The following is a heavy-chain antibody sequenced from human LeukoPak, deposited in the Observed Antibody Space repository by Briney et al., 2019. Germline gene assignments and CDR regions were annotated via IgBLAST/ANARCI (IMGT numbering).Heavy chain of an antibody. CDR2: IYYGGST. Sequence: SETLSLTCTVSGGSITSYYWSWIRQPPGKGLELIAYIYYGGSTNYNPSLKSRVTISVDTSNNQFSLKQMSVTAADTAVYYCATYLPSAWGAFDVWGQGTMVTVSS. CDR3: ATYLPSAWGAFDV. D-gene: IGHD7-27*01. CDR1: GGSITSYY. J-gene: IGHJ3*01. V-gene: IGHV4-59*01.